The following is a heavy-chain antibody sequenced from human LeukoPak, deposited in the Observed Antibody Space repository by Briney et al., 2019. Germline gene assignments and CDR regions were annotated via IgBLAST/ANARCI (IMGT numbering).Heavy chain of an antibody. J-gene: IGHJ3*02. CDR2: IIPILGIA. CDR3: ARDPETGLHITMVRGVPI. Sequence: GASVTVSFKASGGTFSSYAISWVRQAPGQGLEWMGRIIPILGIANYAQKFQGRVTITADKSTSTAYMELSSLRSEDTAVYYCARDPETGLHITMVRGVPIWGQGTMVTVSS. D-gene: IGHD3-10*01. V-gene: IGHV1-69*04. CDR1: GGTFSSYA.